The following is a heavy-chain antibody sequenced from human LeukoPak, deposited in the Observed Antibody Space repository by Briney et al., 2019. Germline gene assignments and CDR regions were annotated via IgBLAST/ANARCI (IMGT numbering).Heavy chain of an antibody. V-gene: IGHV1-2*06. CDR1: GYTFTGYY. CDR2: INPNNGGT. D-gene: IGHD2-15*01. Sequence: GASVKVSCKASGYTFTGYYIHWVRQAPGQGLEWMGQINPNNGGTKYAQKVQGRVTMTRDTSISSAYMELSRLRSDDTAVYYCAKDGLGGAFDIWGQGTVVTVSS. J-gene: IGHJ3*02. CDR3: AKDGLGGAFDI.